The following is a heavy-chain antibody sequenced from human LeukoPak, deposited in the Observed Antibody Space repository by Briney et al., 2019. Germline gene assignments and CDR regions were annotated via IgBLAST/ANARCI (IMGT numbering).Heavy chain of an antibody. Sequence: GSLSLPCAASGFTFSDYYMSWIRQAPGKGLEWVSYISGSGSTVYYAASVRGRFTISRDNAKNSLFLQMNSLRAEDTAVYYCARDRGNSDPGDWFDSWGQGTLVTVSS. J-gene: IGHJ5*01. CDR1: GFTFSDYY. CDR3: ARDRGNSDPGDWFDS. CDR2: ISGSGSTV. D-gene: IGHD4-23*01. V-gene: IGHV3-11*01.